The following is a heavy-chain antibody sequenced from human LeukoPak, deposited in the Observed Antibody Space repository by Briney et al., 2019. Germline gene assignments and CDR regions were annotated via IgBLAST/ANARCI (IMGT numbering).Heavy chain of an antibody. Sequence: GGSLRLSCVASGFTFSSYAMSWVRQAPGKGLEWVSFISGSGGSRYYGDSVKGRFTISRDNSKNTLYMQMNSLRAEDTAVYYCASQVNYYDSSGYQLEDDYWGQGTLVTVSS. V-gene: IGHV3-23*01. CDR1: GFTFSSYA. CDR3: ASQVNYYDSSGYQLEDDY. D-gene: IGHD3-22*01. CDR2: ISGSGGSR. J-gene: IGHJ4*02.